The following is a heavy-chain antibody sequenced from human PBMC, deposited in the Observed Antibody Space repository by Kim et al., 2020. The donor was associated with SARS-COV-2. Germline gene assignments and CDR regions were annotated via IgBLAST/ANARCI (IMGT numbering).Heavy chain of an antibody. CDR3: AKINYYDSSGYPN. V-gene: IGHV3-23*01. D-gene: IGHD3-22*01. Sequence: YADSVKGRFTISRDNSKNTLYLQMNSLGAEDTAVYYCAKINYYDSSGYPNWGQGTLVTVSS. J-gene: IGHJ4*02.